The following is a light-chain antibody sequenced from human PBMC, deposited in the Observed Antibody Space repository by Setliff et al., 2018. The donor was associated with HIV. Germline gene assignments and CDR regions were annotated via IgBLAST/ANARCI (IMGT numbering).Light chain of an antibody. CDR1: SSDVGSYNF. J-gene: IGLJ1*01. CDR3: CSYASTGSFV. V-gene: IGLV2-23*02. Sequence: QSALTQPASVSGSPGQSITISCAGTSSDVGSYNFVSWYQQHPGKAPKLIIYEVSKRPSGVSNHFSGSKSGNTASLTISGLQTEDEAEYYCCSYASTGSFVFGTGTKVTVL. CDR2: EVS.